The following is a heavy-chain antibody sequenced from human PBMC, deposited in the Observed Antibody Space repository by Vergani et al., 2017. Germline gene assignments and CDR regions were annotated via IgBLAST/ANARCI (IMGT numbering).Heavy chain of an antibody. Sequence: QVQLVQSGAEVKKPGASVKVSCKASGYTFTSYDINWVRQATGQGLEWMGWMNPNSGNTGYAQKFQGRVTMTRNTSISTAYMELSSLRSEDTAVYYCARGPAYYYDSSGYYHNWFDPWGQGTLVTVSS. D-gene: IGHD3-22*01. V-gene: IGHV1-8*01. CDR3: ARGPAYYYDSSGYYHNWFDP. CDR1: GYTFTSYD. CDR2: MNPNSGNT. J-gene: IGHJ5*02.